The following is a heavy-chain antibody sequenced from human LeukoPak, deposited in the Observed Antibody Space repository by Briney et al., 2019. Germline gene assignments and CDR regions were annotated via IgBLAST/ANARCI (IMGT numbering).Heavy chain of an antibody. V-gene: IGHV3-21*01. D-gene: IGHD4-17*01. CDR3: ARGHTAVTRHFDF. Sequence: PGGPLRLSCEASGFTFTTYSMTWVRQAPGKGLEWVSIISSGSSAIFSADALKGRFTISRDDAKNLLYLDMNSLRAEDTAVYYCARGHTAVTRHFDFWGQGTLVTVSS. CDR1: GFTFTTYS. J-gene: IGHJ4*02. CDR2: ISSGSSAI.